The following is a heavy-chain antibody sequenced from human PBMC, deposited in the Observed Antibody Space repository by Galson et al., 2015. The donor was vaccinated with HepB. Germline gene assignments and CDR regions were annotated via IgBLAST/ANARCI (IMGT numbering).Heavy chain of an antibody. CDR2: IKEDGSEK. CDR3: AREPPDSRFDY. V-gene: IGHV3-7*03. Sequence: SLRLSCAASGFIFSSYWMSWVRQAPGKGLEWVANIKEDGSEKHHEDSVKGRFTISRDNAKNSLYLQMSSLRAEDTAVYYCAREPPDSRFDYWGQGTLVTVSS. D-gene: IGHD2-21*01. J-gene: IGHJ4*01. CDR1: GFIFSSYW.